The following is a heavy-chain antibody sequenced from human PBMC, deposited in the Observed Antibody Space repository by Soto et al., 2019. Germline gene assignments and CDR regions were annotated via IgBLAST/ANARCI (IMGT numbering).Heavy chain of an antibody. CDR3: ASTPLAAWTYGGQQLLAVAVTPLDYFDY. CDR1: GGSISSSSYY. Sequence: SETLSLTCTVSGGSISSSSYYWGWIRQPPGKGLEWIGSIYYSGSTYYNPSLKSRVTISVDTSKNQFSLKLSSVTAADTAVYYCASTPLAAWTYGGQQLLAVAVTPLDYFDYWGQGTLVTVSS. D-gene: IGHD6-19*01. CDR2: IYYSGST. J-gene: IGHJ4*02. V-gene: IGHV4-39*07.